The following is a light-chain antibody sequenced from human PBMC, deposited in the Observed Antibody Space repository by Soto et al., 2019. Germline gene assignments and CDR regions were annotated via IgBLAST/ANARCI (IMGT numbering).Light chain of an antibody. CDR2: GAS. Sequence: EIGLTQSPGIPSLSPGERATPPRRASQSVSNDFLAWYQQKPGQAPRLLIYGASTRATGTHDRFSGSGSGARFTLSIRSLQSEDFAVYYCKQYNGWQITFGQGNRVEIK. CDR1: QSVSNDF. V-gene: IGKV3D-15*01. CDR3: KQYNGWQIT. J-gene: IGKJ5*01.